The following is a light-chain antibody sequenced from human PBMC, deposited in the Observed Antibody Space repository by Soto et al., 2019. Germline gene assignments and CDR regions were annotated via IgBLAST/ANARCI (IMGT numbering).Light chain of an antibody. CDR1: TSDVGGYSY. CDR2: DVT. Sequence: QSALTQAASVSGSPGQSITISCTGTTSDVGGYSYVSWYQHHPGKAPKLMIYDVTKRPSGVSNRFSGSKSGNTASLTISGVQHEDEADYYCSSFTSSGTHHVFGTGTKVTVL. J-gene: IGLJ1*01. CDR3: SSFTSSGTHHV. V-gene: IGLV2-14*01.